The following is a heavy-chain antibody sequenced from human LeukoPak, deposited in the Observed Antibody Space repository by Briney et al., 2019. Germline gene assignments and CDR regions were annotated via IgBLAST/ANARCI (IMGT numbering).Heavy chain of an antibody. CDR2: IIPIFGTA. Sequence: GASVKVSCKASGYTFTSYGISWVRQAPGQGLEWMGGIIPIFGTANYAQKFQGRVTITADESTSTAYMELSSLRSEDTAVYYCARDEGSYWAGGRYYGMDVWGQGTTVTVSS. V-gene: IGHV1-69*13. CDR1: GYTFTSYG. CDR3: ARDEGSYWAGGRYYGMDV. D-gene: IGHD1-26*01. J-gene: IGHJ6*02.